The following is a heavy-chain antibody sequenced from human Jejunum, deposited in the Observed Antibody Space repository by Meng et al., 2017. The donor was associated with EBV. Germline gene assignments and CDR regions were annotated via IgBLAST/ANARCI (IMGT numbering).Heavy chain of an antibody. Sequence: QDPLVQSGAGVKEPGASVKVSCKASGYTFTNYGVSWVRQAPGQGLEWMGWISAYNGNTDYAQKLQGRVTMTTDTPTSTAYMELRSLRSDDTAVYYCTILSHCDGGICYSYDYWGQGTLVTVSS. CDR1: GYTFTNYG. CDR2: ISAYNGNT. D-gene: IGHD2-15*01. J-gene: IGHJ4*02. V-gene: IGHV1-18*01. CDR3: TILSHCDGGICYSYDY.